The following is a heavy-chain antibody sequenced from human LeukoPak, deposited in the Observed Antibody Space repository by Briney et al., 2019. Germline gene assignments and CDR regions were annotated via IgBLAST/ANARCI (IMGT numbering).Heavy chain of an antibody. Sequence: PSETLSLTCTVSGGSISSYYWSWIRQPPGKGLEWIGYIYYSGSTNYNPSLKSRVTISVDTSKNQFSLKLSSVTAADTAVYYCAREGVLLWFGELSDGMDVWGKGTTVTVSS. CDR3: AREGVLLWFGELSDGMDV. V-gene: IGHV4-59*01. CDR2: IYYSGST. J-gene: IGHJ6*04. CDR1: GGSISSYY. D-gene: IGHD3-10*01.